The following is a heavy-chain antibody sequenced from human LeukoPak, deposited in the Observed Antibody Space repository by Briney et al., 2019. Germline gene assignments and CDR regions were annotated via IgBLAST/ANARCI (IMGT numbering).Heavy chain of an antibody. Sequence: SVKVSCKASGGTFSSYAISWVRQAPGQGLEWMGRIIPILGIANYAQKFQGRVTITADKSTSTAYVELSSLRSEDTAVYYCARYSSGWFFKEYYYGMDVWGQGTTVTVSS. CDR1: GGTFSSYA. V-gene: IGHV1-69*04. CDR2: IIPILGIA. CDR3: ARYSSGWFFKEYYYGMDV. D-gene: IGHD6-19*01. J-gene: IGHJ6*02.